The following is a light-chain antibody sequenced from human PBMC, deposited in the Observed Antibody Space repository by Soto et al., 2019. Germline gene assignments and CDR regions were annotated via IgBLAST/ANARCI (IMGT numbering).Light chain of an antibody. CDR1: QSFSSSY. J-gene: IGKJ4*01. CDR2: GTS. CDR3: QQFSSYPLT. V-gene: IGKV3-20*01. Sequence: ENVLTQSPGTLSLSPGERATLSCRASQSFSSSYLAWYQQKPGQAPRLLIYGTSTRATGVPDRFSGSGSQTDFTLTISRLEPEDFAVYYCQQFSSYPLTFGGGTKVEIK.